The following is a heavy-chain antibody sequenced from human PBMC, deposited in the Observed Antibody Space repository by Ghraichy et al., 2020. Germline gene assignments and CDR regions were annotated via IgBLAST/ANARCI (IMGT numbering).Heavy chain of an antibody. D-gene: IGHD4-17*01. Sequence: SETLSLTCTVSGGSISSYYWSWIRQPPGKGLEWIGYIYYSGSTNYNPSLKSRVTISVDTSKNQFSLKLSSVTAADTAVYYCARGDYGDYGPYFDYWGQGTLLTVSS. CDR2: IYYSGST. CDR3: ARGDYGDYGPYFDY. CDR1: GGSISSYY. V-gene: IGHV4-59*01. J-gene: IGHJ4*02.